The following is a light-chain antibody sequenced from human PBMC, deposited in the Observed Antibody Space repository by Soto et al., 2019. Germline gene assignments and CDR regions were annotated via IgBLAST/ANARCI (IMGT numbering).Light chain of an antibody. Sequence: DTQMTQSPSTLSASVGDRVTITCRASQSISSWLAWYQQKPGKAPKLLIYDASSLESGVPSRFSGSGSGTEFTLTISSLQPDDVATYYCQQYNSYSYTFGQGTKLEIK. J-gene: IGKJ2*01. CDR2: DAS. CDR1: QSISSW. CDR3: QQYNSYSYT. V-gene: IGKV1-5*01.